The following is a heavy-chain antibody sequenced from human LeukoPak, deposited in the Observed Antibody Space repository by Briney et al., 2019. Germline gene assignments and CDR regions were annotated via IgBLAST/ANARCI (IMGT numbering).Heavy chain of an antibody. V-gene: IGHV1-2*06. D-gene: IGHD2/OR15-2a*01. CDR2: LNPNTGHA. CDR1: GYTFTGYY. Sequence: GASVKVSCKASGYTFTGYYMHWVRQAPGQGPEWMGRLNPNTGHAVYAFKFQGGVTIIGDTSSSTAYMEVTRLTSDDTALYYCAKDRDGANRIILWGQGTLVTVSS. CDR3: AKDRDGANRIIL. J-gene: IGHJ4*02.